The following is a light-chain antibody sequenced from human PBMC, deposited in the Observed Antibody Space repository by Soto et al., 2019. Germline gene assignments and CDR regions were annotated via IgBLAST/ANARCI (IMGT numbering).Light chain of an antibody. V-gene: IGKV3-20*01. Sequence: EIVLTQSPGTLSLSPGERATLSCRASQSARDSHLAWYQQKPGQAPSLLIYETSSRATGIPDRFRGSGSGTEFALTITRVEPEDVAMYFCQHYGSPPGTFGQGTKVEI. CDR1: QSARDSH. CDR3: QHYGSPPGT. J-gene: IGKJ1*01. CDR2: ETS.